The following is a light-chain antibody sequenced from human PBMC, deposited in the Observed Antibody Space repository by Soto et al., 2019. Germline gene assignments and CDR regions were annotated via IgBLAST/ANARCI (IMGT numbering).Light chain of an antibody. CDR1: QSVSTN. CDR2: GAS. V-gene: IGKV3-15*01. Sequence: EIVMTQSPASLSVPPGERATLSCRALQSVSTNFAWYLQKPGQAPRLLIYGASTRATAVPARFTASGSGTEFTLAISSLQSDDFGVYYCQQYDTWPRPFGQGTKVEIK. CDR3: QQYDTWPRP. J-gene: IGKJ1*01.